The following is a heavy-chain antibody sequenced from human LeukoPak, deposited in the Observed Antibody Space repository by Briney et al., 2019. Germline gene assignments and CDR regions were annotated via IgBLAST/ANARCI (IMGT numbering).Heavy chain of an antibody. J-gene: IGHJ4*02. CDR3: ARGLDYGERGFDY. CDR2: FDPEDGET. V-gene: IGHV1-24*01. Sequence: ASVKVSCKVSGYTLTELSMHWVRQAPGKGLEWMGGFDPEDGETIYAQKFQGRVTMTRNTSISTAYMELSSLRSEDTAVYYCARGLDYGERGFDYWGQGTLVTVPS. D-gene: IGHD4-17*01. CDR1: GYTLTELS.